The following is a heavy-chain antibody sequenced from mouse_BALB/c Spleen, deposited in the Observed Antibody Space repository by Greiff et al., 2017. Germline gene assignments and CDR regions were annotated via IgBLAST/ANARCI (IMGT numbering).Heavy chain of an antibody. CDR1: GFTFSSYT. CDR3: ARQDGYYGIYAMDY. D-gene: IGHD1-1*01. Sequence: EVKLMESGGGLVQPGGSLKLSCAASGFTFSSYTMSWVRQTPEKRLEWVAYISNGGGSTYYPDTVKGRFTISRDNAKNTLYLQMSSLKSEDTAMYYCARQDGYYGIYAMDYWGQGTSVTVSS. V-gene: IGHV5-12-2*01. J-gene: IGHJ4*01. CDR2: ISNGGGST.